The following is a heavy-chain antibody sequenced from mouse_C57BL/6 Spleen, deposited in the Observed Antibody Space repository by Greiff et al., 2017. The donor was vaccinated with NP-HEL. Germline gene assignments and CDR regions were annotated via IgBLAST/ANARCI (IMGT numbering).Heavy chain of an antibody. Sequence: VQLQQPGAELVRPGSSVKLSCKASGYTFTSYWMHWVKQRPIQGLEWIGNIDPSDSETHYNQKFKDKATLTVDKSSSTAYMQLSRLTSEDSAVYYCARKSIYYGNYFDYWGQGTTLTVSS. D-gene: IGHD2-1*01. CDR1: GYTFTSYW. V-gene: IGHV1-52*01. CDR2: IDPSDSET. CDR3: ARKSIYYGNYFDY. J-gene: IGHJ2*01.